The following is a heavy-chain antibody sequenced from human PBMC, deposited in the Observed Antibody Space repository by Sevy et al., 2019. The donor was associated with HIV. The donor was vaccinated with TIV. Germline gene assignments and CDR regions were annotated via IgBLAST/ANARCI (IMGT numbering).Heavy chain of an antibody. J-gene: IGHJ5*02. CDR2: ISAYNGNT. CDR3: AREASVGTKWFDP. D-gene: IGHD6-13*01. Sequence: ASVKVSCKASGYTFTSYGISWVRQAPGQGLEWMGWISAYNGNTNYAQKLQGRVTMTTDTSTSTAYIELRSLRSDDTAVYYCAREASVGTKWFDPWGQGTLVTVSS. V-gene: IGHV1-18*01. CDR1: GYTFTSYG.